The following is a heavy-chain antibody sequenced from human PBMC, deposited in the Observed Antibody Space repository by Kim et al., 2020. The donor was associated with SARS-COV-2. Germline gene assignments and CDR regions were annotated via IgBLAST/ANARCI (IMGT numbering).Heavy chain of an antibody. Sequence: GGSLRLSCAASGFTFSSYGMHWVRQAPGKGLEWVAVISYDGSNKYYADSVKGRFTISRDNSKNTLYLPMNSLRAEDTAVYYCAKDRRYYDILTGYYSPSYYYYYYCMDVWGQGTTVTVSS. D-gene: IGHD3-9*01. V-gene: IGHV3-30*18. CDR1: GFTFSSYG. CDR2: ISYDGSNK. J-gene: IGHJ6*02. CDR3: AKDRRYYDILTGYYSPSYYYYYYCMDV.